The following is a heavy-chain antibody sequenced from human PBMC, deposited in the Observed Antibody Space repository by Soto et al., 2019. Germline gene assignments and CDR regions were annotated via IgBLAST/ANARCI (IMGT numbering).Heavy chain of an antibody. CDR3: AYAISASYYYYMDV. J-gene: IGHJ6*03. V-gene: IGHV1-8*01. Sequence: QVQLVQSGAEVKKPGASVKVSCKGSGYTFTSYDINWVRQATGQGLEWMGRMNPNSGNTGYAQKFQGRVTMTRNTSISTAYMELSSLRSEDTAVYYCAYAISASYYYYMDVWGKGTTVTVSS. CDR1: GYTFTSYD. CDR2: MNPNSGNT. D-gene: IGHD2-2*01.